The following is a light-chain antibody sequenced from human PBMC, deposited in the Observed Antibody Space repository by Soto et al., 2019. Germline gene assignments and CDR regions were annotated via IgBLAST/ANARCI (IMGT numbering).Light chain of an antibody. CDR2: DAS. CDR3: QQSHSTPYT. CDR1: QSISSW. J-gene: IGKJ2*01. V-gene: IGKV1-5*01. Sequence: DMQMTQSPSTLSASVGDRVTITCRASQSISSWLAWYQQKPGKAPKLLIYDASSLESGVPSRFSGSGSGADFTLTITSLQPEDFATYYCQQSHSTPYTFGQGTKVDI.